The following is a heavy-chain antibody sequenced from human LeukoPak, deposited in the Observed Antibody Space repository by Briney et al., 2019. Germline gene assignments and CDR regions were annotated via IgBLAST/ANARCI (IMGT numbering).Heavy chain of an antibody. V-gene: IGHV4-39*01. Sequence: SETLSLTCTVSGGSISSSSYYWGWIRQPPGKGLEWIGSIYYSGSTYYNPSLKSRVTISVDTSKNQFSLKLSSVTAADTAVYYCASATHPTDEYYYDSSGYYYNYYFDYWGQGTLATVSS. CDR2: IYYSGST. D-gene: IGHD3-22*01. CDR3: ASATHPTDEYYYDSSGYYYNYYFDY. CDR1: GGSISSSSYY. J-gene: IGHJ4*02.